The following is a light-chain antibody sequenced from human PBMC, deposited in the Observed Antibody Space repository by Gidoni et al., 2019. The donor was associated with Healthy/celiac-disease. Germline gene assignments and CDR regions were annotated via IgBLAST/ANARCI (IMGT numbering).Light chain of an antibody. J-gene: IGKJ4*01. V-gene: IGKV3-11*01. CDR3: QQRSNWRLT. CDR2: DAS. CDR1: QSVSSY. Sequence: EILLTQSPATLSLSPGERATLSCRASQSVSSYLAWYQQKPGQAPRLLIYDASNTATGIPARFSGSGSGTDFTLTISSLEPEDFAVYYCQQRSNWRLTFGGGTKVEIK.